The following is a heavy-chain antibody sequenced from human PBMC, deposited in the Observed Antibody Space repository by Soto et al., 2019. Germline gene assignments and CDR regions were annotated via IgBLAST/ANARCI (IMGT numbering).Heavy chain of an antibody. CDR1: GFTFNNYG. J-gene: IGHJ6*02. CDR3: ARRQIPPPTRGAANARGGMDV. Sequence: QVQLVESGGGVVQPGRSLRLSCAASGFTFNNYGMHWVRQAPGKGLEWLAVIWNDGSNNYYANSVKGRFTISRDNSKNTLYLQMNSLRAEVAAVYSCARRQIPPPTRGAANARGGMDVWGQGTTVTVSS. V-gene: IGHV3-33*01. CDR2: IWNDGSNN. D-gene: IGHD6-25*01.